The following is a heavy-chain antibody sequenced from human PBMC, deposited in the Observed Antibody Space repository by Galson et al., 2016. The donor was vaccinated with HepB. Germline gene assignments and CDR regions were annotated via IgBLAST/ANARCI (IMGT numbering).Heavy chain of an antibody. J-gene: IGHJ3*02. CDR2: IAWDDDK. CDR1: GFSLSTSAMC. D-gene: IGHD2-21*01. V-gene: IGHV2-70*11. Sequence: PALVKPTQTLTLTCTFSGFSLSTSAMCVSWIRQPPGKALEWLARIAWDDDKYYSTSLKTRLTISKDTSKNQVVLTMTNMEPVDTATYYCARTSYCGGREGWVDSFVIWGQVTMVTVSS. CDR3: ARTSYCGGREGWVDSFVI.